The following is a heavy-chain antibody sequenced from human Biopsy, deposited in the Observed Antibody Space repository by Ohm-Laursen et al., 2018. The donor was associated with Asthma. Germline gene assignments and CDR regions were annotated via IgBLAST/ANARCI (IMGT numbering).Heavy chain of an antibody. CDR1: GFTFSSYG. CDR3: AKDVGWELPQYYFDY. V-gene: IGHV3-30*18. Sequence: SLRLSCAASGFTFSSYGMHWVRQAPGKGLEWVAVISYDGSNKYYADSVRGRFTISRDNSKNTLYLQMNSLRAEDTAVYYCAKDVGWELPQYYFDYWGQGTLVTVSS. CDR2: ISYDGSNK. D-gene: IGHD1-26*01. J-gene: IGHJ4*02.